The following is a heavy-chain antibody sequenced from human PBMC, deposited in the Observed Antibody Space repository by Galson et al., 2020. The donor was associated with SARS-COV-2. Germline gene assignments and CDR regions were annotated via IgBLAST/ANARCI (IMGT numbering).Heavy chain of an antibody. CDR2: LWYDGTNK. V-gene: IGHV3-33*06. CDR3: AKGGAVAGIRGIDY. J-gene: IGHJ4*02. CDR1: GFTLSSSG. Sequence: GESLKISCAASGFTLSSSGMLWVRQAPGKGLEWVAVLWYDGTNKYYADSVKGRFTISRDTSKNTLYLQMNSLTAEDTALYYCAKGGAVAGIRGIDYWGQGTLVTVSS. D-gene: IGHD6-19*01.